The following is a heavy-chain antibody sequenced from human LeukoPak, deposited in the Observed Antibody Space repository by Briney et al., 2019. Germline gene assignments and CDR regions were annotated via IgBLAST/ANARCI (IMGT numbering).Heavy chain of an antibody. V-gene: IGHV1-2*02. CDR1: GYTFTGYY. CDR2: INPNSGGT. J-gene: IGHJ5*02. D-gene: IGHD3-22*01. CDR3: ATVGYYDSSGYPT. Sequence: GASVKVSCKASGYTFTGYYMHWVRQAPGQGLEWMGWINPNSGGTNYAQKFQGRVTMTRDTSISTAYMELSSLRSEDTAVYYCATVGYYDSSGYPTWGRGTLVTVSS.